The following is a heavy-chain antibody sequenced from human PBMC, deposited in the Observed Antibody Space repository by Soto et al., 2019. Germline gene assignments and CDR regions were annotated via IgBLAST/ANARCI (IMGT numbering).Heavy chain of an antibody. CDR2: INPNSGGT. J-gene: IGHJ4*02. CDR3: ARDLRRLRGTLTHSDY. D-gene: IGHD2-15*01. V-gene: IGHV1-2*02. Sequence: GASVKVSCQASGYTFTGYYMHWVRQAPAQGLEWMGWINPNSGGTNYAQKFQGRVTMTRDTSISTAYMELSRLRSDDTAVYYCARDLRRLRGTLTHSDYWGQGTLVTVSS. CDR1: GYTFTGYY.